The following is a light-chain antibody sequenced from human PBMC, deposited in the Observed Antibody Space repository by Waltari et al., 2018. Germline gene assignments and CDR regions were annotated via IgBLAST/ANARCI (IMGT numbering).Light chain of an antibody. CDR2: EAR. V-gene: IGLV2-23*01. CDR1: TSDVGAYTL. CDR3: CSYGGSYTWV. Sequence: QSALTQPASVSGSPGQATNISCTGPTSDVGAYTLVSWYHQYPGRAPRLMIYEARNRPSGVSNRFSASKSGNTASLTISGLQADDEADYYCCSYGGSYTWVFGGGTKVTVL. J-gene: IGLJ3*02.